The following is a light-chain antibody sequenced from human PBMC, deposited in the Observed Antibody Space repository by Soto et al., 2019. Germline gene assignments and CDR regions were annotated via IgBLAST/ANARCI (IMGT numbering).Light chain of an antibody. CDR1: QDINNY. V-gene: IGKV1-27*01. CDR2: GAS. J-gene: IGKJ4*01. CDR3: QKYNSAPNT. Sequence: DIQMTQSPTSLSASVGDRVTITCRADQDINNYLAWYQQKPGKAPNLLIYGASSLQLGVPSRFSAGGSGTEFTLTIDSLQPEDVATYYCQKYNSAPNTFGGGTKVEI.